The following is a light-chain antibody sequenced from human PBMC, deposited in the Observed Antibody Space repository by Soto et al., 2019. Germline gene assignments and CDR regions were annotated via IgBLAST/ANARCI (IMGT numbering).Light chain of an antibody. J-gene: IGKJ4*01. CDR3: QRYGSSPLT. Sequence: EIVLTQSPGTLSLSPGERATLSCRASQSVSSNYLAWYKQKPGQAPRLLIYDASSRATGIPDRFSGSGSGTDFTLTISRLEPEDVAVYYCQRYGSSPLTFGGGTKVEIK. CDR1: QSVSSNY. V-gene: IGKV3-20*01. CDR2: DAS.